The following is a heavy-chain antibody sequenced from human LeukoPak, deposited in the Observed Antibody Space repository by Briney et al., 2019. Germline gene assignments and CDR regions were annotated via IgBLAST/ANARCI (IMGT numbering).Heavy chain of an antibody. CDR1: GYTFTSYG. CDR2: ISAYNGNT. D-gene: IGHD3-22*01. V-gene: IGHV1-18*01. CDR3: ARVGKTYYYDSSGPYDYFDY. Sequence: RWASVKVSCTASGYTFTSYGISWVRQAPGQGLEWMGWISAYNGNTNYAQKLQGRVTMTTDTSTSTAYMELRSLRSDDTAVYYCARVGKTYYYDSSGPYDYFDYWGQGTLVTVSS. J-gene: IGHJ4*02.